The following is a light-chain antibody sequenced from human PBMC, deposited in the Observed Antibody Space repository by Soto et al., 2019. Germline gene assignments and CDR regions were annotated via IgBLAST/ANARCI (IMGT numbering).Light chain of an antibody. J-gene: IGLJ1*01. CDR2: GNI. CDR1: SSNIGAGYD. V-gene: IGLV1-40*01. Sequence: QSVLTQPPSVSGAPGQRVTISCTGTSSNIGAGYDVHWYQQLPGTAPKLLIYGNINRPSGVPDRFSGSKSGTSASLAITGLQAEDEADYYCQSYDRSLSYVFGTGTKLTVL. CDR3: QSYDRSLSYV.